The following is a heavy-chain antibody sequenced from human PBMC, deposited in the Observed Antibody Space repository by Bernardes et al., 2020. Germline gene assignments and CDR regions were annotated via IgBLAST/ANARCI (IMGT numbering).Heavy chain of an antibody. CDR2: IVPIFGTT. D-gene: IGHD6-6*01. CDR3: ARDAASTIAAHTYFYYYMDV. CDR1: GGSFTNNV. V-gene: IGHV1-69*06. Sequence: SVKVSCKASGGSFTNNVISWVRQAPGQGLEWMGGIVPIFGTTNYAQKFQGRITINADKSTSTVYMELSSLRSDDTAVYFCARDAASTIAAHTYFYYYMDVWGKGTTVTVSS. J-gene: IGHJ6*03.